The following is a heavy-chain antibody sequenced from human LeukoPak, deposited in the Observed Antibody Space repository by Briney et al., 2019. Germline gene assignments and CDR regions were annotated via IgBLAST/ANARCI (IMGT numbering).Heavy chain of an antibody. CDR3: ARPRYCSGGDCHNNLDY. CDR1: GGTFSNYA. V-gene: IGHV1-69*13. Sequence: SVKVSCKASGGTFSNYAISWVRQAPGQGLEWMGGIVPILGTPNHAQKFQGRVTISADEATSTAYMELRGLTSEDTAVYFCARPRYCSGGDCHNNLDYWGQGTLVTVSS. CDR2: IVPILGTP. D-gene: IGHD2-15*01. J-gene: IGHJ4*02.